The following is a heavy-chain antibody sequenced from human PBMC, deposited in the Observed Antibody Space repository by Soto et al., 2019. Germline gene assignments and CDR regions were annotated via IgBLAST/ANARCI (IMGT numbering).Heavy chain of an antibody. Sequence: SETLSLTCTVSGDSVSSGSYYWSWIRQPPGKGLDCIGYIYYSGSTNYNPSLKSRVSISVDTSKNQFSLKLRSVTAADTGVYYCARGGGGTASFDSWGQGTLVTVSS. CDR2: IYYSGST. CDR3: ARGGGGTASFDS. V-gene: IGHV4-61*01. CDR1: GDSVSSGSYY. J-gene: IGHJ4*02. D-gene: IGHD5-18*01.